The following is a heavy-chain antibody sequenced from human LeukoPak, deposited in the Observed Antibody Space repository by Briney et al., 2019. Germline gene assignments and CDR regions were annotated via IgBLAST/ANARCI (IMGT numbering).Heavy chain of an antibody. CDR2: ISTSSSTI. CDR1: GFTFSSYS. V-gene: IGHV3-48*01. CDR3: ARDLL. J-gene: IGHJ4*02. Sequence: GGSLRLSCAVSGFTFSSYSMNWVRQAPGKGLEWISYISTSSSTIYYAGSVKGRFTISRDNAKNSLFLQMNTLRAEDTAIYYCARDLLWGQGTLVTVSS.